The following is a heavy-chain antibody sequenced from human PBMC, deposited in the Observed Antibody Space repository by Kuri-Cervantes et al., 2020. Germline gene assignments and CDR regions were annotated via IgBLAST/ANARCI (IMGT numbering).Heavy chain of an antibody. CDR1: GGSFSGYY. V-gene: IGHV4-34*01. Sequence: GSLRLSCAVYGGSFSGYYWSWIRQPPGKGLEWIGEINHSGSTNYNPSLKSRVTISVDTSKNQFSLKLSSVTAADTAVYYCARDWGGMVRGASLDYWGQGTLVTVSS. CDR3: ARDWGGMVRGASLDY. J-gene: IGHJ4*02. D-gene: IGHD3-10*01. CDR2: INHSGST.